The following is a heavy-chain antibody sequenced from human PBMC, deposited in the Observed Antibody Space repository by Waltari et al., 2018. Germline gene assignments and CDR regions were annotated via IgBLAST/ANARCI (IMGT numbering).Heavy chain of an antibody. Sequence: QVQLVQSGAEVKQPGASVKVSCKTSGYTFTNSHMHWVRQAPGQGPAVMGLINPTDGATIYAQTLQGRVTMTRDTSTSTVYMDLSSLRSADTAVYYCARDNTHWSFAKYWGQGTLVTVSS. CDR2: INPTDGAT. V-gene: IGHV1-46*01. CDR3: ARDNTHWSFAKY. D-gene: IGHD2-21*01. CDR1: GYTFTNSH. J-gene: IGHJ4*02.